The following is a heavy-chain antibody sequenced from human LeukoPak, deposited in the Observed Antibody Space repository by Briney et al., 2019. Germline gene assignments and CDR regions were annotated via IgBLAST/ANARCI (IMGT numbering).Heavy chain of an antibody. D-gene: IGHD1-26*01. J-gene: IGHJ3*02. CDR2: IYYSGST. CDR3: ARVSRSPSFRGAFDI. V-gene: IGHV4-59*01. Sequence: SETLSLTCTVSGGSISSYYWSWIRQPPGKGLEWIGYIYYSGSTNYNPSLKSRVTISVDTSKNQFSLKLSSVTAADTAVYYCARVSRSPSFRGAFDIWGQGTMVTVSS. CDR1: GGSISSYY.